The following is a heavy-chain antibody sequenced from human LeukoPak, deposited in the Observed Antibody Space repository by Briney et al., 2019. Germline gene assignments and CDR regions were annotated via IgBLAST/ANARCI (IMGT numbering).Heavy chain of an antibody. Sequence: PGGSLTLSCAASGFIFSIYAMSWVRQAPGEWLEWVSAISGSGGNTYYADSVKGRFTISRDNSKNPLYLQINCLIAADTAVYYCAKAGVSYLYGDYNLWGQGTLVTVSS. CDR3: AKAGVSYLYGDYNL. CDR2: ISGSGGNT. J-gene: IGHJ4*02. CDR1: GFIFSIYA. V-gene: IGHV3-23*01. D-gene: IGHD4-17*01.